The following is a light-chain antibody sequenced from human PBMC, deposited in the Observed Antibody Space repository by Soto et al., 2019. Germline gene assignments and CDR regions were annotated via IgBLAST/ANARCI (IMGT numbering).Light chain of an antibody. Sequence: EIVLTHSPGTLSLSPVERATLSFSSSQSVSNNYLAWYQQKPGQAPRLLIYGASNRATGIPARFSGSGSGTEFTLTISSLQPEDFATYYCLQHNSFPRAFGAGTKVDIK. CDR2: GAS. J-gene: IGKJ4*01. CDR3: LQHNSFPRA. CDR1: QSVSNNY. V-gene: IGKV3-20*01.